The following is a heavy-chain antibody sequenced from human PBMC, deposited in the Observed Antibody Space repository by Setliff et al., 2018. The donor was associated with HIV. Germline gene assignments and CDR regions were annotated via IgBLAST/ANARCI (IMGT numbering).Heavy chain of an antibody. J-gene: IGHJ4*01. CDR3: ARGRRLPGGKYFDY. Sequence: PSETLSLTCAVYGGSFSGYYWSWIRQSPGKELEWIGGINHSGSTNYKPSLESRVTMSLDTSKNHFSLKVNSLTAADTAVYYCARGRRLPGGKYFDYWGRGTLVTVSS. CDR1: GGSFSGYY. CDR2: INHSGST. D-gene: IGHD3-16*01. V-gene: IGHV4-34*01.